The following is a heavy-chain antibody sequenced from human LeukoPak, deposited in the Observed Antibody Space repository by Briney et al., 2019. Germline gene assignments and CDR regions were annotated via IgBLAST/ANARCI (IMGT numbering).Heavy chain of an antibody. CDR3: ARGGGYSGYDASGGTYYFDY. CDR1: GYSISSGYY. D-gene: IGHD5-12*01. V-gene: IGHV4-38-2*02. Sequence: SETLSLTCTVSGYSISSGYYWGWIRQPPGKGLEWIGSIYHSGSTYYNPSLKSRVTISVDTSKNQFSLKLSSVTAADTAVYYCARGGGYSGYDASGGTYYFDYWGQGTLVTVSS. J-gene: IGHJ4*02. CDR2: IYHSGST.